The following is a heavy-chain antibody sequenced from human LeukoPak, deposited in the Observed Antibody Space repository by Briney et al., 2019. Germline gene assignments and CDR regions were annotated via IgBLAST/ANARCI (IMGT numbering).Heavy chain of an antibody. Sequence: SETLSLTCTVSGGSISSYYWSWIRQPPGKGLEWIGYIYYSGSTNYNPSLKSRVTISVDTSKNEFSLKLSSVTPADTAVYYCARVKTYYYRSGTPNWFDPWGQGTLVTVSS. J-gene: IGHJ5*02. CDR1: GGSISSYY. V-gene: IGHV4-59*01. CDR2: IYYSGST. D-gene: IGHD3-10*01. CDR3: ARVKTYYYRSGTPNWFDP.